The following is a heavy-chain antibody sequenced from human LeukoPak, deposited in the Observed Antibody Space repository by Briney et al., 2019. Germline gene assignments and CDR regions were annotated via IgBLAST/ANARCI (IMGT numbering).Heavy chain of an antibody. Sequence: GASVKVSCKASGYTFTGYYMHWVRQAPGQGLEWMGWINPNSGGTNYAQKFQGRVTMTRDTSISTAYMELSRLRSDDTAVYYCASRGPRGYGYGIGYFDYWGQGTLVTVSS. D-gene: IGHD5-18*01. CDR2: INPNSGGT. CDR3: ASRGPRGYGYGIGYFDY. CDR1: GYTFTGYY. V-gene: IGHV1-2*02. J-gene: IGHJ4*02.